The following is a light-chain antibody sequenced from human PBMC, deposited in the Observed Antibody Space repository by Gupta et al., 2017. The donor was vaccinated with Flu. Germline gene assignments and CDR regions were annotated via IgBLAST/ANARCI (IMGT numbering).Light chain of an antibody. J-gene: IGLJ2*01. CDR3: SSYTSSSTRVV. CDR2: EVS. Sequence: QSALTQPASVSGSPGQSITISCPGTSSDVGGNNYVSWYQSHPAKAPKLMIYEVSNRPSGVSNRFSGSKSGNTASMTISGLPAEDEADYCCSSYTSSSTRVVFGGGTKLTVL. CDR1: SSDVGGNNY. V-gene: IGLV2-14*01.